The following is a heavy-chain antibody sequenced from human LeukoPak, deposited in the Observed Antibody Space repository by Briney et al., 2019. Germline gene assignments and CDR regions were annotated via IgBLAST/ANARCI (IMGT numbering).Heavy chain of an antibody. CDR2: IIPILGIA. CDR1: GGTFSSYA. CDR3: VYYYDSSGYEGSYDY. J-gene: IGHJ4*02. D-gene: IGHD3-22*01. Sequence: SVRVSCKASGGTFSSYAISWVRQAPGQGLEWMGRIIPILGIANYAQKFQGRVTITADKSTSTAYMELSSLRSEDTAVYYCVYYYDSSGYEGSYDYWGQGTLVTVSS. V-gene: IGHV1-69*04.